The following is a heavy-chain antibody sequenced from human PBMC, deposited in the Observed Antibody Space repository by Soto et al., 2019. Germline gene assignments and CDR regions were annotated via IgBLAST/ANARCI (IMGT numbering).Heavy chain of an antibody. CDR1: GGSIGSSGSY. Sequence: SETLSLTCRVSGGSIGSSGSYWAWIRQLPGKGLEWIGYIYYRATTYYNPSLKSRLTISTDSSKNQFSLKLSSVTAADTAVYYFARVFPSGSDGYYYYGMDVWGQGTTVTASS. CDR3: ARVFPSGSDGYYYYGMDV. V-gene: IGHV4-31*03. J-gene: IGHJ6*02. D-gene: IGHD5-12*01. CDR2: IYYRATT.